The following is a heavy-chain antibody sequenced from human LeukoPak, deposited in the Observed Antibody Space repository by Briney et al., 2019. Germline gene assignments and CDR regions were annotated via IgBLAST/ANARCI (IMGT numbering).Heavy chain of an antibody. CDR1: GFTFSNSS. V-gene: IGHV3-21*01. Sequence: KPGGSLRLSCAASGFTFSNSSMNWVRQAPGKGLEWVSSISSSSDYIYDADSVKGRFTISRDNSKNTLYLQMNSLRAEDTAVYYCAELGITMIGGVWGKGTTVTISS. CDR2: ISSSSDYI. CDR3: AELGITMIGGV. J-gene: IGHJ6*04. D-gene: IGHD3-10*02.